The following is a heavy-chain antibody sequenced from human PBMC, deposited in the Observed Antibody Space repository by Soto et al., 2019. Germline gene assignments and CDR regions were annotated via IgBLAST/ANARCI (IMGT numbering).Heavy chain of an antibody. CDR1: GYTFSDYY. D-gene: IGHD6-19*01. V-gene: IGHV1-2*02. CDR2: INANSGGT. Sequence: ASVKVSCKASGYTFSDYYMHWVRQAPGQGLEGMGWINANSGGTTYAQKFQGRVTMTRDTSTSTAYMELSRLSSDDPALYYSATYPIEVAGSNWGQGTLVTVSS. J-gene: IGHJ4*02. CDR3: ATYPIEVAGSN.